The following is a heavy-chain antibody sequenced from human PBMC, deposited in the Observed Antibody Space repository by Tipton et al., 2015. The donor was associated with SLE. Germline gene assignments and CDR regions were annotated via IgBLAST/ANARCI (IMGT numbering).Heavy chain of an antibody. J-gene: IGHJ3*02. D-gene: IGHD1-26*01. CDR3: ARDGVYSGTGTDAFDI. Sequence: SLRLSCAASGFTFSSYAVHWVRQAPGKGLEWVAVISYDGSNKYYADSVKGRFTISRDNSKNTLYLQMNSLRAEDTAVYYCARDGVYSGTGTDAFDIWGQGTMVTVSS. CDR2: ISYDGSNK. CDR1: GFTFSSYA. V-gene: IGHV3-30-3*01.